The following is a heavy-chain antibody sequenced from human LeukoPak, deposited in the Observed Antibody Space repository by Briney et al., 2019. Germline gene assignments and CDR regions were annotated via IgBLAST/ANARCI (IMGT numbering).Heavy chain of an antibody. D-gene: IGHD3-22*01. J-gene: IGHJ4*02. CDR1: GYTFTGYY. V-gene: IGHV1-2*02. CDR2: INPNSGGT. Sequence: ASVKVSCKASGYTFTGYYKHWVRQAPGQGLEWMGWINPNSGGTNYAQKFQGRVTMTRDTSISTAYMELSRLRSDDTAVYYCARVGDTGYDSSGYYGVDYWGQGTLVTVSS. CDR3: ARVGDTGYDSSGYYGVDY.